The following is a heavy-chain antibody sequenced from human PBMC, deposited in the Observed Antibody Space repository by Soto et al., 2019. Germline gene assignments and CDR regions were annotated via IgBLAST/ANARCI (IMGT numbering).Heavy chain of an antibody. CDR3: ARGYCTNGVCYGSAFDI. CDR1: SGSISSSNW. J-gene: IGHJ3*02. V-gene: IGHV4-4*02. D-gene: IGHD2-8*01. CDR2: IYHSGST. Sequence: QVQLQESGPGLVKPSGTLSLTCAVSSGSISSSNWWSWVRQPPGKGLEWIGEIYHSGSTNYNPSLRSRVTISVDKSKNQFSLKLSSVTAADTAVYYCARGYCTNGVCYGSAFDIWGQGTMVTVSS.